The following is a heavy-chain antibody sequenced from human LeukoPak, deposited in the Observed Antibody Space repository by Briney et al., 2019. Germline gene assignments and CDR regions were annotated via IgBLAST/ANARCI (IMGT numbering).Heavy chain of an antibody. Sequence: PGGSLRLSCAASGFTFSSYAMSWVRQAPGKWLEWVSAISGSGGSTYYADSVKGRFTISRDNSKNTLYLQMNSLRAEDTAVYYCAKTYYYDSSGYIFDYWGQGTLVTVSS. CDR2: ISGSGGST. CDR1: GFTFSSYA. D-gene: IGHD3-22*01. CDR3: AKTYYYDSSGYIFDY. V-gene: IGHV3-23*01. J-gene: IGHJ4*02.